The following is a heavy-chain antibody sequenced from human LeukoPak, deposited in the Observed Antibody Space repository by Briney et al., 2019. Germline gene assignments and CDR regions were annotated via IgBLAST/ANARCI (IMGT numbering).Heavy chain of an antibody. CDR3: AKTISSFTSRDAFDI. D-gene: IGHD6-19*01. CDR1: GDSVSSNSAA. Sequence: SQTLSLTCAISGDSVSSNSAAWHWLRQSPSRGLEWLGRTYYRSKWYNDYAVSVKSRITINPDTSKNQFSLQLNSVTPEDTAVYYCAKTISSFTSRDAFDIWGQGTMVTVSS. CDR2: TYYRSKWYN. J-gene: IGHJ3*02. V-gene: IGHV6-1*01.